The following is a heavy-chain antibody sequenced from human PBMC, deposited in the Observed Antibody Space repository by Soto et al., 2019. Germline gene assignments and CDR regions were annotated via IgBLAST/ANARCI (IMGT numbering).Heavy chain of an antibody. Sequence: GGSLRLSCAASGFTFSSYWMSWVRQAPGKGLEWVANKKQDGSEKYYLDSVKGRFTISRDNAKNSLYLQMNSLRAEDTAVYYCATQYCSGGSCYLSYWGQGTLVTVSS. CDR1: GFTFSSYW. V-gene: IGHV3-7*01. CDR3: ATQYCSGGSCYLSY. CDR2: KKQDGSEK. D-gene: IGHD2-15*01. J-gene: IGHJ4*02.